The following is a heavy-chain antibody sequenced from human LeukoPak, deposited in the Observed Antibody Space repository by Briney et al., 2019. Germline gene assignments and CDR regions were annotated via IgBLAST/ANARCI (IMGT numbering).Heavy chain of an antibody. V-gene: IGHV4-34*12. Sequence: SETLSLTCAVYGGSFSGFYWSWIRLPPGKGLEWIGEIIHSGSTNYNPSLKSRVTISVDTPKNQFSLNLSSVSAADTAVYYCARRGLGRPDYWGQGTLVTVSS. CDR3: ARRGLGRPDY. D-gene: IGHD3-10*01. CDR1: GGSFSGFY. CDR2: IIHSGST. J-gene: IGHJ4*02.